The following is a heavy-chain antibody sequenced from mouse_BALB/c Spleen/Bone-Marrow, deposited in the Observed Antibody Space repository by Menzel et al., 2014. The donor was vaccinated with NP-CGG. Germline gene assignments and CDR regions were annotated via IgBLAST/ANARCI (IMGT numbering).Heavy chain of an antibody. CDR3: ARDINYDSYYWYFDV. J-gene: IGHJ1*01. CDR1: GFTFTDYY. V-gene: IGHV7-3*02. D-gene: IGHD2-12*01. CDR2: IRNKAKGYTT. Sequence: EVKLVESGGGLVQPGGSLRLSCATSGFTFTDYYMSWVRQPPGQALEWLGFIRNKAKGYTTEYSAPVKGRFTISRDNSLSIVYLQMNTLRAEDSATYYCARDINYDSYYWYFDVWGAGTTVTVSS.